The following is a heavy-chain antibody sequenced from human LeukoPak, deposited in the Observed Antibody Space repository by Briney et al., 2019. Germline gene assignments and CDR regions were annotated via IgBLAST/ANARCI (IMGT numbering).Heavy chain of an antibody. Sequence: GGSLRLSCAASGFTFDVYAMHWVRQAPGKGLEWVSGISWNSGNIGYADSVKGRFTISRDNAKNSLYLQMNSLRAEDTALYYCAKDRGASPRDAFDIWGQGTMVTVSS. D-gene: IGHD3-10*01. CDR1: GFTFDVYA. CDR3: AKDRGASPRDAFDI. J-gene: IGHJ3*02. CDR2: ISWNSGNI. V-gene: IGHV3-9*01.